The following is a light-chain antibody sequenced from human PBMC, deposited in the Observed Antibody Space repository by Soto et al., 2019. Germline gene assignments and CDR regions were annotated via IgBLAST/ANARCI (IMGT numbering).Light chain of an antibody. Sequence: QSALTQPPSASGSPGQSVIISCTGTSSDVGGYNYVSWYQQHPGKAPKLMIYEVSKRPSGVPDRFSGSKSGNTASLTVSGLQAEDEADYYCSSYAGSYVVFGGGTKLTVL. CDR2: EVS. CDR1: SSDVGGYNY. J-gene: IGLJ2*01. CDR3: SSYAGSYVV. V-gene: IGLV2-8*01.